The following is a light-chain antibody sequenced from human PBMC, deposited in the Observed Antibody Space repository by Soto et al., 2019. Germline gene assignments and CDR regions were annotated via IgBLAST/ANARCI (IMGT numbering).Light chain of an antibody. Sequence: TPMTQSPSTLSASVGDRVTITCRASQSVSMWLAWYQQKSGKAPRLLIYDASNLESGVPSRFSGSGSRTEFTLNITNLPPEDAATYYCQQCNTYLTWTFGQGTKVEIK. J-gene: IGKJ1*01. CDR2: DAS. CDR3: QQCNTYLTWT. CDR1: QSVSMW. V-gene: IGKV1-5*01.